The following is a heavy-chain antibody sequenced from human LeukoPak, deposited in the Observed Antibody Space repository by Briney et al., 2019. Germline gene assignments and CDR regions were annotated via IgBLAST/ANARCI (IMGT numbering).Heavy chain of an antibody. V-gene: IGHV3-7*01. CDR1: GFTFSSYW. J-gene: IGHJ6*03. CDR3: AKGAFRDQVQGYYYMDV. D-gene: IGHD3-10*01. CDR2: IKQDGREK. Sequence: SGGSLRLSCAASGFTFSSYWMSWVRQAPGKGLEWVANIKQDGREKYYVDSVKGRFIISRDNAKNSLYLQMNSLRAEDTAVYYCAKGAFRDQVQGYYYMDVWGKGTTVTVSS.